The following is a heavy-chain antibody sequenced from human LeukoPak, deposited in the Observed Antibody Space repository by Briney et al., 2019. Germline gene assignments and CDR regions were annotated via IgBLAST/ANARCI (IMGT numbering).Heavy chain of an antibody. V-gene: IGHV3-23*01. Sequence: SGGSLRLSCAASGFTFSSYSMSWVRQAPGKGLEWVSGVTGSGDTTFYADAVKGRFTISRDNSKNTLYLQMSSLRAEDTAVYYCAKDPSPYSSGWFQHFYWGQGTLVIVSS. CDR2: VTGSGDTT. J-gene: IGHJ4*02. CDR1: GFTFSSYS. CDR3: AKDPSPYSSGWFQHFY. D-gene: IGHD6-19*01.